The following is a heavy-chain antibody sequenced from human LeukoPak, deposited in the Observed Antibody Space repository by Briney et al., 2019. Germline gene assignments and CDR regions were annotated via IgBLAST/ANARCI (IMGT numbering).Heavy chain of an antibody. CDR3: ARKRLTGGGYEYSSSFPHDAFDI. D-gene: IGHD6-6*01. CDR1: DDSISDYY. CDR2: VYYSGST. V-gene: IGHV4-59*01. Sequence: SETLSLTCTVSDDSISDYYRGWIRQPPGKGLEWIGYVYYSGSTNYNPSLKSRVTISVDTSKNQFSLKLSSVTAADTAVYYCARKRLTGGGYEYSSSFPHDAFDIWGQGTMVTVSS. J-gene: IGHJ3*02.